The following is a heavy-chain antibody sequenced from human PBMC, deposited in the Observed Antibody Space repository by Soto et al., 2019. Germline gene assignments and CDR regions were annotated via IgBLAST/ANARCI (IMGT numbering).Heavy chain of an antibody. CDR3: TRHTVDY. V-gene: IGHV3-73*02. CDR1: GFSFSDSA. CDR2: TRSKAHSYAT. D-gene: IGHD4-4*01. J-gene: IGHJ4*02. Sequence: EVQLVESGGGLVQPGGSLKLSCAASGFSFSDSAIHWVRQASGKGLEWVGRTRSKAHSYATAFAASVKGRFTIDRDDSKNTVYLQMNSLKTEDTAVYYCTRHTVDYWGQGTLVTVSS.